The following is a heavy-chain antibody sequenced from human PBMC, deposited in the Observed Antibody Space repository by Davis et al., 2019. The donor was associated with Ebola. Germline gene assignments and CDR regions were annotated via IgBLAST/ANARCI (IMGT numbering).Heavy chain of an antibody. Sequence: GSLRLSCTDSVITFSSYAMTWVRQAPGKGLEWVSAISGSGGSTYYADSVKGRFTISRDNSKNTLYLQMNSLRAEDTAVYYCARGLVTYYYDSSGYGSYDAFDIWGQGTMVTVSS. CDR3: ARGLVTYYYDSSGYGSYDAFDI. D-gene: IGHD3-22*01. V-gene: IGHV3-23*01. CDR2: ISGSGGST. CDR1: VITFSSYA. J-gene: IGHJ3*02.